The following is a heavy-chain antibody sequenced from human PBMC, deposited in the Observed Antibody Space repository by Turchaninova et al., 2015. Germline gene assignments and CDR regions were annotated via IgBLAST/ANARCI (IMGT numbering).Heavy chain of an antibody. CDR3: THRRQKGDSYGY. CDR2: IYWYDDK. V-gene: IGHV2-5*01. J-gene: IGHJ4*02. D-gene: IGHD5-18*01. Sequence: QITLKESGPTLVKPTQTLTLTCTFSGFSFSTTGVGVGWIRQPPGKALEWLALIYWYDDKSYRPSLKSRLNITKDTSKDQVVLTMTNMDPVDTATYYCTHRRQKGDSYGYWGQGVLVTVSS. CDR1: GFSFSTTGVG.